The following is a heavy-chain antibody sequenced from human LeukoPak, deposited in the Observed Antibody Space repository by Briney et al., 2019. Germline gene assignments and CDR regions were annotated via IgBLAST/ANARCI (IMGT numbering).Heavy chain of an antibody. V-gene: IGHV4-34*01. D-gene: IGHD1-26*01. CDR3: ARLRLVGASSYYFDY. Sequence: PSETLSLTCAVYVGSFRGYYWSWIREPPGKGLEWLGEINHSGSTNYNPSLKSRVTISVDTSKNQFSLKLSSVTAADTAVYYCARLRLVGASSYYFDYWGQGTLVTVSS. CDR1: VGSFRGYY. CDR2: INHSGST. J-gene: IGHJ4*02.